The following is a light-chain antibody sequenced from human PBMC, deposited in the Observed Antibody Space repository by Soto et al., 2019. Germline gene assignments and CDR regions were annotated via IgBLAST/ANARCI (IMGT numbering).Light chain of an antibody. Sequence: DVQMTQSPPYLSASVGDRVTITCRASQAISRFLNWYQQKPGKAPKPLIYDASSLQSGVPSRFSGSGSGTDFTLTISSLQPEDFATYYCQQSYNTPRTFGPGTTVDIK. CDR1: QAISRF. V-gene: IGKV1-39*01. CDR2: DAS. J-gene: IGKJ3*01. CDR3: QQSYNTPRT.